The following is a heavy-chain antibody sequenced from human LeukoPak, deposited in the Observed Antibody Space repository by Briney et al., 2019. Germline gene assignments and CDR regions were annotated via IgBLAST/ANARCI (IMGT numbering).Heavy chain of an antibody. CDR1: GFIFSSYA. V-gene: IGHV3-23*03. D-gene: IGHD1-14*01. CDR2: IYSRGAT. CDR3: AARNY. J-gene: IGHJ4*02. Sequence: PGGSLRLSCAASGFIFSSYAMSWVRQAPGKGLEGVSVIYSRGATYYADSVKGRFTISRDNSKNTLYLQMNSLKVEDTAVYYCAARNYWGQGTLVTVSS.